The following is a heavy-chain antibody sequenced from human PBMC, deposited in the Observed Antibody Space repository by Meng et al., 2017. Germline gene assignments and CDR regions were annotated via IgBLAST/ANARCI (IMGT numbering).Heavy chain of an antibody. CDR2: ISSSSSYI. CDR1: GFTFSSYS. D-gene: IGHD6-19*01. J-gene: IGHJ3*02. CDR3: ARDRQWLVGGAFDI. V-gene: IGHV3-21*01. Sequence: GQVGEAWGGLVKPGGSLRLFCAASGFTFSSYSMNWVRQAPGKGLEWVSSISSSSSYIYYADSVKGRFTISRDNAKNSLYLQMNSLRAEDTAVYYCARDRQWLVGGAFDIWGQGTMVTVSS.